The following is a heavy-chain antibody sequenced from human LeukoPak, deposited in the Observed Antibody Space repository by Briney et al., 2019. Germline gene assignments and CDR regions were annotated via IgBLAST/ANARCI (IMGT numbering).Heavy chain of an antibody. J-gene: IGHJ5*02. CDR3: ARVLGRHNWFDP. CDR1: GGTFSSYA. V-gene: IGHV1-69*04. CDR2: IIPILGIA. Sequence: GSSVKVSCKASGGTFSSYAISWVRQAPGQGLEWMGRIIPILGIANYAQKFQGRVTITADKSTSTAYMELSSLRSEDTAVYYCARVLGRHNWFDPWGQGTLVTVSS. D-gene: IGHD2/OR15-2a*01.